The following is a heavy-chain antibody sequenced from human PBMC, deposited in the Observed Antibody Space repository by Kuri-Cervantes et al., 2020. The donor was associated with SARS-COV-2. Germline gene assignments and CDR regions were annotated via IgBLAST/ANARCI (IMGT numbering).Heavy chain of an antibody. V-gene: IGHV3-21*01. CDR3: ARARTIAAHPENWFDP. D-gene: IGHD6-6*01. J-gene: IGHJ5*02. Sequence: GESLKISCAASGFTFSSYSMNWVRQAPGKGLEWVSSISSSSYIYYADSVKGRFTISRDNAKNSLYLQMNSLRAEDTAVYYCARARTIAAHPENWFDPWGQGTLVTVSS. CDR1: GFTFSSYS. CDR2: ISSSSYI.